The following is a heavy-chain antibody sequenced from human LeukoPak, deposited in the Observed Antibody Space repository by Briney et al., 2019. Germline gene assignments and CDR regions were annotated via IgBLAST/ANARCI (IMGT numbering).Heavy chain of an antibody. D-gene: IGHD1-26*01. CDR3: ASNIVGATPFDI. Sequence: ASETLSLTCTVSGGSISGSSYYWGWIRQPPGKGLEWIGSIYYSGSTYYNPSLKSRVTISVDTSKNQFSLKLSSVTAADTAVYYCASNIVGATPFDIWGQGTMVTVSS. CDR1: GGSISGSSYY. V-gene: IGHV4-39*07. J-gene: IGHJ3*02. CDR2: IYYSGST.